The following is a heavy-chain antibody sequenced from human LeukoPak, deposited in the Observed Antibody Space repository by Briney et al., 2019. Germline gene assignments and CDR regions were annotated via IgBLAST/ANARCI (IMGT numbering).Heavy chain of an antibody. V-gene: IGHV4-38-2*01. CDR2: IYHSGST. J-gene: IGHJ6*03. D-gene: IGHD1-26*01. CDR3: ARRGGSYSYYYMDV. CDR1: GYSINSGYY. Sequence: SETLSLTCAVSGYSINSGYYWGWIRQPPGKGLEWIGSIYHSGSTYYNPSLKSRATISVDTSKNQFSLKLSSVTAADTAVYYCARRGGSYSYYYMDVWGKGTTVTVSS.